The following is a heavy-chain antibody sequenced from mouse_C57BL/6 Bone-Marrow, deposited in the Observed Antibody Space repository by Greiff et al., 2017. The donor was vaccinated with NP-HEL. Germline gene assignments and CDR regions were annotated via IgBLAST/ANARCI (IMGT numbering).Heavy chain of an antibody. CDR1: GYTFTDYY. Sequence: EVQLKQSGPELVKPGASVKISCKASGYTFTDYYMNWVKQSHGKSLEWIGDINPNNGGTSYNQKFKGKATLTVDKSSSTAYMELRSLTSEDSAVYYCASTPARAFAYWGQGTLVTVSA. V-gene: IGHV1-26*01. J-gene: IGHJ3*01. CDR3: ASTPARAFAY. D-gene: IGHD1-2*01. CDR2: INPNNGGT.